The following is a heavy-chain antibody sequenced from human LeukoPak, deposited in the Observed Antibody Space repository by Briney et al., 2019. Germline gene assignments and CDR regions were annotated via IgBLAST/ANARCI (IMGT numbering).Heavy chain of an antibody. V-gene: IGHV3-23*01. CDR1: GFTLSSYE. CDR3: AKRIQSAMATGY. Sequence: GGSLRLSCTASGFTLSSYEMSWIRQAPGKGLEWVSSIDYSGGDTHYADSVKGRFTISRDNSKNTLYLQMNSLRAEDTAVYYCAKRIQSAMATGYWGQGTLVTVSS. CDR2: IDYSGGDT. J-gene: IGHJ4*02. D-gene: IGHD5-18*01.